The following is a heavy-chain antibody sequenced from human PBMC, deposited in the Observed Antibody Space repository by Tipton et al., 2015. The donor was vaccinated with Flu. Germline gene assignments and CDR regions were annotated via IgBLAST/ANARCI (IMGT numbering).Heavy chain of an antibody. V-gene: IGHV4-38-2*01. Sequence: TLSLTCSVSGDSVGSDYYWGWIRQPPGKGLQWLGNIHPSGNAYYNSSLKSRVTISLDKSKNQFSLRLVSMTATDTAVYYCARMEWTVTTPRYFDLWGRGTLITVSS. J-gene: IGHJ2*01. CDR2: IHPSGNA. CDR3: ARMEWTVTTPRYFDL. D-gene: IGHD4-17*01. CDR1: GDSVGSDYY.